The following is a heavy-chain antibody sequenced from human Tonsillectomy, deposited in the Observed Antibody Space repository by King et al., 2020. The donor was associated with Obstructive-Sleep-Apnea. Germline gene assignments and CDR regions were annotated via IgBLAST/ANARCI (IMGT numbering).Heavy chain of an antibody. V-gene: IGHV3-23*04. CDR1: WFTFSSYA. CDR2: IIGRGGSA. Sequence: VQLVESGGGLVQPGGSLRLSCAASWFTFSSYAMSWVRQAPGKGLGWVSGIIGRGGSAYYADSVKGRFTISRDNSKNTLYLQMNSLRAEDTAVYYCAKPPWIAAAGNYYYYGMDVWGQGTTVTVSS. D-gene: IGHD6-13*01. CDR3: AKPPWIAAAGNYYYYGMDV. J-gene: IGHJ6*02.